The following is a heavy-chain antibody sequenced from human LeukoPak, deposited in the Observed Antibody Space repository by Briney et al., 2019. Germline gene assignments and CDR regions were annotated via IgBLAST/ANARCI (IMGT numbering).Heavy chain of an antibody. Sequence: PGRSLRLSCAASGFTFSSYGMHWVRQAPGKGLEWVAVIWYDGSNKYYADSVKGRFTISRDNSKNTLYLQMNSLRAEDTAVYYCAKDGGEDGYNKYYFDYWGQGTLVTVSS. D-gene: IGHD5-24*01. CDR2: IWYDGSNK. CDR1: GFTFSSYG. J-gene: IGHJ4*02. V-gene: IGHV3-33*06. CDR3: AKDGGEDGYNKYYFDY.